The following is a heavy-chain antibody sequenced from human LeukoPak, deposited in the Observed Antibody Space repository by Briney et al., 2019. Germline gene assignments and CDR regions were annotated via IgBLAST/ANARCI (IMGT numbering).Heavy chain of an antibody. D-gene: IGHD6-13*01. CDR3: ARVYYSNSYDYWYFDL. CDR1: GGSISSGSYY. Sequence: SETLSLTCTVSGGSISSGSYYWSWIRQPAGKGLEWIGRIYTSGSTHYNPSLKSRVTISVDTSKNQFSLKLSSVTAADTAVYYCARVYYSNSYDYWYFDLWGRGTLVTVSS. CDR2: IYTSGST. J-gene: IGHJ2*01. V-gene: IGHV4-61*02.